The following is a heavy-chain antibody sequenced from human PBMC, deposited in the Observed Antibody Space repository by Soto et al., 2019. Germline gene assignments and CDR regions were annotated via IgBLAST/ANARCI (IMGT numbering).Heavy chain of an antibody. V-gene: IGHV4-30-4*01. Sequence: SETLSLTCTVSGGSISSGDYYWSWIRQPPGKGLEWIGYIYYSGSTYYNPSLKSRVTISVDTSKNQFSLKLSSVTAADTAVYYCARDREVDTAAQGRFDPWRQGTLVTVSS. CDR1: GGSISSGDYY. J-gene: IGHJ5*02. D-gene: IGHD5-18*01. CDR2: IYYSGST. CDR3: ARDREVDTAAQGRFDP.